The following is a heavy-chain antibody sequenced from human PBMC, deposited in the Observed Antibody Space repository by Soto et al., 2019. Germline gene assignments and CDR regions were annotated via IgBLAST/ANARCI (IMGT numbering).Heavy chain of an antibody. CDR2: IKQNGAET. V-gene: IGHV3-7*01. CDR3: ARVPYDSTGYFNDY. CDR1: GFTFGRHW. Sequence: EVQLVESGGALVQPRGTLRLSCAASGFTFGRHWMSWVRQAPGKGLEWVANIKQNGAETYYAHPVQGRFTISRDNIKSILYLQMSGLRGDDTAVYSCARVPYDSTGYFNDYWAQGTLVSVSS. D-gene: IGHD3-22*01. J-gene: IGHJ4*02.